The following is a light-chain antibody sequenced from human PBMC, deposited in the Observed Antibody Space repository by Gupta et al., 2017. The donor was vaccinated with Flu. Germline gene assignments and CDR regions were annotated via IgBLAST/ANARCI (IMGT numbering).Light chain of an antibody. CDR2: EVS. J-gene: IGLJ7*01. CDR3: SSYAGSIKGAV. CDR1: SSDVGGYNY. Sequence: QSALTQPPSASGSPGQSVTISCTGTSSDVGGYNYVSWYQQHPGKAPKLMIYEVSKRPSGVPDRFSGSKSGNTASLTVSGLQAEDEADYYCSSYAGSIKGAVFGGGIQLTVL. V-gene: IGLV2-8*01.